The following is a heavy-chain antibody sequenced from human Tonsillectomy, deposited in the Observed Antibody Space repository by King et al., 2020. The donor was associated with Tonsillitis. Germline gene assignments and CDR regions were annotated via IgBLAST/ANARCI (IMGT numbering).Heavy chain of an antibody. CDR2: IGSLGIRI. J-gene: IGHJ3*02. Sequence: VQLVESGGGLVKPGGSLRLSCEASGFTFSDSYMSLIRQAPGKGLGSVSYIGSLGIRIYYADSVKGRFTISRDNPKNALYLQMNSLRAEDTAIYYCARGHRELGGAFDIWGQGTVVTVSS. D-gene: IGHD1-7*01. CDR3: ARGHRELGGAFDI. CDR1: GFTFSDSY. V-gene: IGHV3-11*01.